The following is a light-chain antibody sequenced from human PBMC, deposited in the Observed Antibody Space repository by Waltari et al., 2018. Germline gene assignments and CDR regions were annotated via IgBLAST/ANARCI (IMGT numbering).Light chain of an antibody. J-gene: IGKJ1*01. CDR2: KVS. Sequence: DVVMTQSPLSLPVTLGQPASIPCRSSQSLVSSDGNTYFNWFQQRPGQTPRRLLYKVSNRDSEDPDRFSGSGSGTDVTLRISSVEAEDVGVYYCMQGTHWPWTFGQGTKVEIK. CDR1: QSLVSSDGNTY. CDR3: MQGTHWPWT. V-gene: IGKV2-30*01.